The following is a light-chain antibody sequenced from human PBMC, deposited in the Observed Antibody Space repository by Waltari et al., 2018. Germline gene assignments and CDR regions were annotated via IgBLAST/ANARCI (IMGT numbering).Light chain of an antibody. Sequence: QSALTQPRSVSGSPGQSVTISCTGTSSDVGGSNYVSWYQQHPGKVPKIMVYDVTKRPSGVPDRFSGSKSGYTASLTISGLQAEDEADYYCSSYAGNYTWMFGGGTKLTVL. CDR1: SSDVGGSNY. CDR3: SSYAGNYTWM. CDR2: DVT. J-gene: IGLJ3*02. V-gene: IGLV2-11*01.